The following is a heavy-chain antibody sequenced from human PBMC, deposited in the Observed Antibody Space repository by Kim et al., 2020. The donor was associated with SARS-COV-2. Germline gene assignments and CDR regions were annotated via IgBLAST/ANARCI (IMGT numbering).Heavy chain of an antibody. CDR2: IWYDGSNK. Sequence: GGSLRLSCAASGFTFSSFGMHWVRQAPGKGLEWVAVIWYDGSNKECGDSVKGRFTISRDNSKSTLYLQMNSLRVEDTAVYYCARDYYGLGSYSGFDVWG. D-gene: IGHD3-10*01. CDR3: ARDYYGLGSYSGFDV. CDR1: GFTFSSFG. V-gene: IGHV3-33*01. J-gene: IGHJ3*01.